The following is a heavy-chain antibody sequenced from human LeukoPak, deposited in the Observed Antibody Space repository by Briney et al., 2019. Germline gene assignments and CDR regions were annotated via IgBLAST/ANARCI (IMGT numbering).Heavy chain of an antibody. D-gene: IGHD4-23*01. Sequence: ASVKVSCKASGYTFTSYYMHWVRQAPGQGLEWMGIINPSGGSTSYAQKFQGRVTMTRDTSTSTVYMELSSLRSEDTAVYYCATTYGSNQPYDAFDIWGQGTMVTVSS. CDR3: ATTYGSNQPYDAFDI. V-gene: IGHV1-46*01. CDR1: GYTFTSYY. CDR2: INPSGGST. J-gene: IGHJ3*02.